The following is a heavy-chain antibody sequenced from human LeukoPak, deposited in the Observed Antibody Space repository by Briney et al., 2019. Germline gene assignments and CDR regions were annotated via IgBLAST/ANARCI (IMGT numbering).Heavy chain of an antibody. J-gene: IGHJ4*02. CDR2: ISYDGSNN. Sequence: RGALRLSCVPSGFSFSSYAMLWVRRAPPRGLAWVAVISYDGSNNYYAASVKGPFTLSRENSKKTLYLQTNSLRGEEPAVYFVARVITMREEYFVYWGQGNLVTVSS. D-gene: IGHD3-22*01. CDR3: ARVITMREEYFVY. V-gene: IGHV3-30-3*01. CDR1: GFSFSSYA.